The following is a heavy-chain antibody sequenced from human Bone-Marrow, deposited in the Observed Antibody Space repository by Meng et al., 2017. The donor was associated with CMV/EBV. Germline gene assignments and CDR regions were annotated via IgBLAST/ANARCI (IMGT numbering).Heavy chain of an antibody. CDR3: ARDQNGYDLFDY. CDR2: IKQDGSEK. J-gene: IGHJ4*02. V-gene: IGHV3-7*01. CDR1: GFTFSSYW. Sequence: GESLKISCAASGFTFSSYWMSWVRQAPGKGLEWVANIKQDGSEKYYVDSVKGRFTIPRDNDKNSLYLQMNSLRAEDTAVYYCARDQNGYDLFDYWGQGTLVTVSS. D-gene: IGHD5-12*01.